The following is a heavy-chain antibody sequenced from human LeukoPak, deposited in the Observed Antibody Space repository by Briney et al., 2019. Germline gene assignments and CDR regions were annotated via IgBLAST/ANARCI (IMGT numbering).Heavy chain of an antibody. V-gene: IGHV4-39*07. Sequence: PSETLSLTCSVSGGSIGSSSYYWGWIRQPPGKGLEWIGSIYYSGSTYYNPSLKSRVTISVDTSKNQFSLKLSSVTAADTAIYYCARDFSSSSTVYYYYYMDVWGKGTTVTVSS. CDR3: ARDFSSSSTVYYYYYMDV. J-gene: IGHJ6*03. CDR2: IYYSGST. CDR1: GGSIGSSSYY. D-gene: IGHD6-6*01.